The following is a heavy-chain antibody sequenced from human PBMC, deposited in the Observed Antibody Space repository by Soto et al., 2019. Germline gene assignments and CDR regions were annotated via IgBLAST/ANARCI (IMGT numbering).Heavy chain of an antibody. V-gene: IGHV4-59*02. J-gene: IGHJ4*02. D-gene: IGHD3-10*01. Sequence: SETLSLSCTVSGGSVSTYWWSWIRQPPGKGLEWIGYIYNTGSTNYNPSLESRVTISLDAYKNQFSLKLSSVTAADTAVYYCARGPGTSGTHHYYFDYRGPRMFVRVSS. CDR2: IYNTGST. CDR1: GGSVSTYW. CDR3: ARGPGTSGTHHYYFDY.